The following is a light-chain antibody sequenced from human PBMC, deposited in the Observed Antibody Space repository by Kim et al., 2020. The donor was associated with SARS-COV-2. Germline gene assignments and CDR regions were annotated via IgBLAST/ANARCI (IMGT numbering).Light chain of an antibody. J-gene: IGKJ1*01. CDR1: QYVSSW. Sequence: ASGGDRVPISCGASQYVSSWLAWYQQKPGRAPKLLLYKASNLQSGVPSRFSGSGYGTEFSLTIRRLQPDDFATYYCQQYYTYPWTFGQGTKVDIK. V-gene: IGKV1-5*03. CDR3: QQYYTYPWT. CDR2: KAS.